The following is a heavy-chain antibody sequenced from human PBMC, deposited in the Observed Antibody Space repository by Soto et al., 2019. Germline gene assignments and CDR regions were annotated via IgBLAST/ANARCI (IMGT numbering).Heavy chain of an antibody. J-gene: IGHJ4*02. CDR1: GFTVSSNY. CDR2: IYSGGST. CDR3: ARGSGSYHGPFDY. Sequence: PVGSLRLSCAASGFTVSSNYMSWVRQAPGKGLEWVSVIYSGGSTYYADSVKGRFTISRDNSKNTLYLQMNSLRAEDTAVYYCARGSGSYHGPFDYWGQGTLVTVSS. D-gene: IGHD1-26*01. V-gene: IGHV3-53*01.